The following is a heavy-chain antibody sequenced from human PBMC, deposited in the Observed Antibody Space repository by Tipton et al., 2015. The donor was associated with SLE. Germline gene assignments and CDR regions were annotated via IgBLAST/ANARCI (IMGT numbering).Heavy chain of an antibody. CDR1: DGSFSGDY. CDR2: INESGST. CDR3: AGTVPTAAGMRDY. Sequence: TLSLTCAVYDGSFSGDYWTWIRQPPERGLEWIGEINESGSTNYSPSLKSRLIMSIDASKNQSSLKLSSVTAADATRYYCAGTVPTAAGMRDYWGQGILVTVSS. J-gene: IGHJ4*02. V-gene: IGHV4-34*01. D-gene: IGHD6-13*01.